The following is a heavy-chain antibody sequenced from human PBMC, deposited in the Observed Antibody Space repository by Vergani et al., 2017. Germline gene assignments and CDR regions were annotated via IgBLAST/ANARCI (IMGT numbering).Heavy chain of an antibody. D-gene: IGHD1-26*01. CDR2: ISSSGSTI. Sequence: EVQLVESGGGLVQPGGSLRLSCAASGFTFSSYEMNWVRQAPGKGLEWVSYISSSGSTIYYADSVKGRFTISRDNAKNSLYLQMNSLRAEDTAVYYCARDSRSYYYYYGMDVWGQGTTVTVSS. CDR3: ARDSRSYYYYYGMDV. CDR1: GFTFSSYE. V-gene: IGHV3-48*03. J-gene: IGHJ6*02.